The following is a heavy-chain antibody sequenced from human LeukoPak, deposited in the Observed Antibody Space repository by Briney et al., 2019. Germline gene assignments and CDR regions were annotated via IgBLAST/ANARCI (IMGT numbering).Heavy chain of an antibody. CDR2: ISSSGSTI. CDR3: AKYYDILTGYWGFDY. D-gene: IGHD3-9*01. CDR1: GFTFSSYG. Sequence: GGSLRLSCAASGFTFSSYGMHWVRQAPGKGLEWVSYISSSGSTIYYADSVKGRFTISRDNAKNSLYLQMNSLRAEDTAVYYCAKYYDILTGYWGFDYWGQGTLVTVSS. V-gene: IGHV3-48*04. J-gene: IGHJ4*02.